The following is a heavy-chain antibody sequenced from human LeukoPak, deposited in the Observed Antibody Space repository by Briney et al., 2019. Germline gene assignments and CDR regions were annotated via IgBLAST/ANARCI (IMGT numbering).Heavy chain of an antibody. CDR3: AAHSATYHDFWSGYFGSFDY. J-gene: IGHJ4*02. CDR2: IYSGGST. V-gene: IGHV3-66*01. Sequence: GGSLRLSCAASGFTVSSNYMSWVRQAPGKGLEWVSVIYSGGSTYYADSVKGRFTISRDNSKNTLYLQMNSLRAEDTAVYYCAAHSATYHDFWSGYFGSFDYWGQGTLVTVSS. D-gene: IGHD3-3*01. CDR1: GFTVSSNY.